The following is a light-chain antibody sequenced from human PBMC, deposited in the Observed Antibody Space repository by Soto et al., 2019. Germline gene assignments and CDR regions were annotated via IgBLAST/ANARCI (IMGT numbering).Light chain of an antibody. CDR1: SSDVGGYNY. CDR2: EVS. J-gene: IGLJ1*01. Sequence: QSALTQPDSLSGSPGQSITISCTGTSSDVGGYNYVSWYQQHPGKAPKLMIYEVSNRPSGVSNRFSGSKSGNTASLTISGLQAEDEADYYCSSYTSSSTPHVFGTGTKVTVL. CDR3: SSYTSSSTPHV. V-gene: IGLV2-14*01.